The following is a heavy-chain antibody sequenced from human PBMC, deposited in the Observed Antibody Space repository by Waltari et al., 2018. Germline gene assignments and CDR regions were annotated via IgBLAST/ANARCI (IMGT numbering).Heavy chain of an antibody. Sequence: QLQLQESGPGLVKPSGTLSLTCSVSGDSMTTNNWLSWVRQPPGKGLEWIGQSHLSGRTNYNPSLASRVTISIDTANNQFSLKMTSTTAADTAVYYCARDRGRGLYLDSWGQGTPVTVSP. CDR3: ARDRGRGLYLDS. CDR2: SHLSGRT. V-gene: IGHV4-4*02. J-gene: IGHJ4*02. D-gene: IGHD2-15*01. CDR1: GDSMTTNNW.